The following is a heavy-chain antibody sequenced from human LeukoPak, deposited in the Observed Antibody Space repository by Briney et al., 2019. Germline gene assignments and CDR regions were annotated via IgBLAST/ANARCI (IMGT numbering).Heavy chain of an antibody. V-gene: IGHV4-59*01. CDR2: IYYSGTT. CDR1: GGSINSYY. CDR3: ARGVYIAAAQYGY. D-gene: IGHD6-13*01. Sequence: PSETLSLTCSVSGGSINSYYWSWIRQPPGKGLGWIGYIYYSGTTNYTPSLKSRVTISVDTSKNQFSLKLSSVTAADTAVYYCARGVYIAAAQYGYWGQGTLVSVSS. J-gene: IGHJ4*02.